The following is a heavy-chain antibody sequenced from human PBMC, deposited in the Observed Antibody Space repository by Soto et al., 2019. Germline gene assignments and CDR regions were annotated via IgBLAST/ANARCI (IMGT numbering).Heavy chain of an antibody. D-gene: IGHD6-19*01. CDR3: ARGSSGWPIDY. CDR2: IWYDGTNK. V-gene: IGHV3-33*01. Sequence: GGSLRLSCAASGFTFSSYGMHWVRQAPGKGLEWVALIWYDGTNKYYADSVKGRFTISRDNSKNTLYLQMNSLRGDDTAVYYCARGSSGWPIDYWGQGTLVTVSS. CDR1: GFTFSSYG. J-gene: IGHJ4*02.